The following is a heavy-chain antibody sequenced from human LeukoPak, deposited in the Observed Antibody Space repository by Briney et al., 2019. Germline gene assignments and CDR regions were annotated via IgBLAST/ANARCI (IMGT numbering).Heavy chain of an antibody. Sequence: SETLSLTCTVSGGSISSYYWSWIRQPPGKGLEWIGYIYYSGSTNYNPSLKSRVAISVDTSKNQFFLRLTSVTAADTAVYYCARTRGYSYYFDYWGQGALITVSS. CDR3: ARTRGYSYYFDY. CDR1: GGSISSYY. V-gene: IGHV4-59*12. J-gene: IGHJ4*02. CDR2: IYYSGST. D-gene: IGHD5-18*01.